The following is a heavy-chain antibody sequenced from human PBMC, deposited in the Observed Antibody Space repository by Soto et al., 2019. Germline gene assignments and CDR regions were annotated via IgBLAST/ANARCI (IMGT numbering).Heavy chain of an antibody. CDR2: IYPGDSDT. Sequence: GESLKISCKGSGYSFTSYWIGWVRQMPGKGLEWMGIIYPGDSDTRYSPSFQGHVTFSVDTSISTAFLQWNSLKASDSAIYYCARQHYDFWSGSDIGSSYFDFWGRGTQVTVSS. J-gene: IGHJ2*01. V-gene: IGHV5-51*01. CDR1: GYSFTSYW. D-gene: IGHD3-3*01. CDR3: ARQHYDFWSGSDIGSSYFDF.